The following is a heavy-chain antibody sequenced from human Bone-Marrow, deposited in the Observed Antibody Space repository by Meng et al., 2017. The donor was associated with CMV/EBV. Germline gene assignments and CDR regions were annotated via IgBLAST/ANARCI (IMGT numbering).Heavy chain of an antibody. CDR2: ISAYNGNT. D-gene: IGHD3-3*01. Sequence: ASVKVSCKASGYTFTSYGISWVRQAPGQGLEWMGWISAYNGNTNYAQKLQGRVTMTTDTSTSTAYMELSSLRSEDTAVYYCARDAERSIFGVVIIGYWGQGTLVTVSS. V-gene: IGHV1-18*01. CDR3: ARDAERSIFGVVIIGY. CDR1: GYTFTSYG. J-gene: IGHJ4*02.